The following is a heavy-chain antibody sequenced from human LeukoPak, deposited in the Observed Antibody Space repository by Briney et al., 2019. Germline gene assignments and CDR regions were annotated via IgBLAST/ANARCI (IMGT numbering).Heavy chain of an antibody. CDR1: GFTFSSHA. CDR2: ISDSGDRT. J-gene: IGHJ2*01. CDR3: ARGREGAKTRYFDL. Sequence: PGGSLRLSCAASGFTFSSHAMHWVRQAPGKGLECVSTISDSGDRTYYAKSVKGRFSVSRDNSKNALYLQMGSLRAEDVAVYYCARGREGAKTRYFDLWGRGTLVTVSS. V-gene: IGHV3-64*01. D-gene: IGHD1-26*01.